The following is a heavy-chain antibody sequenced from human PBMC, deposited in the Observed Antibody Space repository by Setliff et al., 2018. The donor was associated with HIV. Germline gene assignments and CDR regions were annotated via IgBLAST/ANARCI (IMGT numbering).Heavy chain of an antibody. CDR3: ARLGSGWSDSYYYAMDI. J-gene: IGHJ6*02. V-gene: IGHV1-18*01. Sequence: ASVKVSCKASGYTFTNYDISWVRQAPGHGLEWMGWISPNFGHTNYAQNFVGRVTMTVDTSTSRAYMELRSLRSDDTAVYFCARLGSGWSDSYYYAMDIWGQGTRVTVSS. CDR2: ISPNFGHT. D-gene: IGHD6-19*01. CDR1: GYTFTNYD.